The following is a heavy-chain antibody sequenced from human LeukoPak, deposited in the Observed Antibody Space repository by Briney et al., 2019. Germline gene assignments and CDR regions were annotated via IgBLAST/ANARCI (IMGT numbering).Heavy chain of an antibody. D-gene: IGHD3-3*01. Sequence: SETLSLTCTVSGGSISSGSYYWGWIRQLPGKGLEWIGSIYYSGSIYYNPSLKSRLTVSLDTSKNQFSLELSSVTAADTAVYYCVRDKTFEVVNYFDYWGQGTLVTVSS. CDR2: IYYSGSI. CDR1: GGSISSGSYY. J-gene: IGHJ4*02. V-gene: IGHV4-39*07. CDR3: VRDKTFEVVNYFDY.